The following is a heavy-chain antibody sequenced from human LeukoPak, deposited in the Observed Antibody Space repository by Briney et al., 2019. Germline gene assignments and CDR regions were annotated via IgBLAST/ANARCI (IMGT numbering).Heavy chain of an antibody. V-gene: IGHV3-53*01. CDR2: IYSGGST. J-gene: IGHJ4*02. D-gene: IGHD3-10*01. CDR3: ARSGFGEFPVDY. CDR1: GFTVSSNY. Sequence: PGRSLRLSCAASGFTVSSNYMSWVRQAPGKGLEWVSVIYSGGSTYYADSVKGRFTISRDNSKNTLYLQMNSLRAEDTAVYYCARSGFGEFPVDYWGQGTLVTVSS.